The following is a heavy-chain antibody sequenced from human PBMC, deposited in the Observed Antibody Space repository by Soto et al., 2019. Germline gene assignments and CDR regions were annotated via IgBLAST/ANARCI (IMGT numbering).Heavy chain of an antibody. J-gene: IGHJ4*02. D-gene: IGHD1-7*01. CDR3: ARVSELRGFCDY. V-gene: IGHV4-30-4*08. Sequence: PSETLSLTCTVSGVSISSTTYYWGWIHQPPGKGLEWIGFISYSGTTHYSASLRSRVSISVDTSKNQFSLKLSSVTAADTAVYYCARVSELRGFCDYWGQGTLVTVSS. CDR1: GVSISSTTYY. CDR2: ISYSGTT.